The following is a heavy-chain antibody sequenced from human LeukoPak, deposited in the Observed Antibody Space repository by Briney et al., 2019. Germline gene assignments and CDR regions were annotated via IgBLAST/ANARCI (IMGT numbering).Heavy chain of an antibody. CDR3: ARGIAARLDY. V-gene: IGHV4-39*07. Sequence: SETLSLTCIVSGGSIAIDNYFWGWIRQPPGKGLEWIGTIYYSGATYYNPSLRSRVTISIDTSKNHFSLTLSSVTAADAAVYYCARGIAARLDYWGQGTLVTVPS. D-gene: IGHD6-6*01. J-gene: IGHJ4*02. CDR2: IYYSGAT. CDR1: GGSIAIDNYF.